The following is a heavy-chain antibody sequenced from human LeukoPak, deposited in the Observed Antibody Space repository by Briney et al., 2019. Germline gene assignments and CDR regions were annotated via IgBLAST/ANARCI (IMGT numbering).Heavy chain of an antibody. CDR3: ARGVAGNYYFDY. V-gene: IGHV4-61*02. CDR1: GGSLSSGSYY. J-gene: IGHJ4*02. D-gene: IGHD6-19*01. Sequence: PSETLSLTCTVSGGSLSSGSYYWSWIRQPAGTGLEWIGRIYTSGSTNYNPSLKSRVTITVDTSKNQFSLKLSSVTAADTAVYYCARGVAGNYYFDYWGQGTLVTVSS. CDR2: IYTSGST.